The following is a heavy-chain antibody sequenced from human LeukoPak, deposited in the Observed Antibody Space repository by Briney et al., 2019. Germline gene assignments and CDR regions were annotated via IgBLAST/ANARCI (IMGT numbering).Heavy chain of an antibody. Sequence: PGGSLRLSCAVSGFTFSNYAMHWVRQAPGKGLEWVSSISSSSSYIYYADSVKGRFTISRDNAKNSLYLQMNSLRAEDTAVYYCARELNTIFGVVTVGAFDIWGQGTMVTVSS. CDR3: ARELNTIFGVVTVGAFDI. CDR2: ISSSSSYI. J-gene: IGHJ3*02. CDR1: GFTFSNYA. V-gene: IGHV3-21*01. D-gene: IGHD3-3*01.